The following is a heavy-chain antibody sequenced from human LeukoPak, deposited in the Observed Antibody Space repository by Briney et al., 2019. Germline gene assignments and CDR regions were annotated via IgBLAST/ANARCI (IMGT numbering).Heavy chain of an antibody. CDR1: GFTFNIYW. Sequence: PGGSLRLSCAASGFTFNIYWMSWVRQAPGKGLEWVANINQDGSEKYYVDSVKGRFTISRDNAKNSLYLQMNSLRAEDTAVYYCAKAYSGWYPYYFDYWGQGTLVTVSS. J-gene: IGHJ4*02. CDR2: INQDGSEK. CDR3: AKAYSGWYPYYFDY. D-gene: IGHD6-19*01. V-gene: IGHV3-7*05.